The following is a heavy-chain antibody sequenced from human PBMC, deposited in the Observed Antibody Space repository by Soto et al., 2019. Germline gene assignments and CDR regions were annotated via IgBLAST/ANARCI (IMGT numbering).Heavy chain of an antibody. CDR2: IYYSGST. V-gene: IGHV4-28*01. CDR3: ARKGRGGDLPFDY. D-gene: IGHD2-21*02. CDR1: GYSISSSNW. Sequence: SETLSLTCAVSGYSISSSNWWGWIRQPPGKGLEWIGYIYYSGSTYYNPSLKSRVTMSVDTSKNQFSLKLSSVTAVDTAVYYCARKGRGGDLPFDYWGQGTLVTAPQ. J-gene: IGHJ4*02.